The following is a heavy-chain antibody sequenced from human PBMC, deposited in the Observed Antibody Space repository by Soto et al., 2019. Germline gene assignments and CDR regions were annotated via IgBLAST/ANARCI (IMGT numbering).Heavy chain of an antibody. CDR3: ARTLADYDYIWGSRHAFDI. J-gene: IGHJ3*02. CDR1: GGSISSSSYY. Sequence: SETLSLTCTVSGGSISSSSYYWGWIRQPPGKGLEWIGSIYYSGSTYYNPSLKSRVTISVDTSKNQFSLKLSSVTAADTAVYYCARTLADYDYIWGSRHAFDIWGQGTMVTVSS. D-gene: IGHD3-16*01. CDR2: IYYSGST. V-gene: IGHV4-39*01.